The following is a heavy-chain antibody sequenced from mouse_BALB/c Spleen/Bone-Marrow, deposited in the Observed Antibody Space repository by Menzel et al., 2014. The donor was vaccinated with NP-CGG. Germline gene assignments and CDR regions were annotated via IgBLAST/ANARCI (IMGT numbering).Heavy chain of an antibody. Sequence: LVESGPELVKPGASVKISCKASGYAFSSSWMNWVKQRPGQGHEWIGRIYPGDGDTNYNGKSKGKATLTADKSSSTAYMQLSSLTSVDSAVYFCVRGGNYRFDYWGQGTTLTVSS. J-gene: IGHJ2*01. CDR2: IYPGDGDT. V-gene: IGHV1-82*01. D-gene: IGHD2-1*01. CDR1: GYAFSSSW. CDR3: VRGGNYRFDY.